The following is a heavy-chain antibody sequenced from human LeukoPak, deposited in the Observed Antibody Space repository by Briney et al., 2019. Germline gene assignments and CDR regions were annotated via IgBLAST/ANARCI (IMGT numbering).Heavy chain of an antibody. CDR1: GFTFSSYA. J-gene: IGHJ4*02. D-gene: IGHD3-22*01. CDR2: INHSGST. CDR3: NQVVVITEYYFDY. Sequence: PGGSLRLSCAASGFTFSSYAMSWIRQPPGKGLEWIGEINHSGSTNYNPSLKSRVTISVDTSKNQFSLKLSSVTAADTAVYYCNQVVVITEYYFDYWGQGTLVTVSS. V-gene: IGHV4-34*08.